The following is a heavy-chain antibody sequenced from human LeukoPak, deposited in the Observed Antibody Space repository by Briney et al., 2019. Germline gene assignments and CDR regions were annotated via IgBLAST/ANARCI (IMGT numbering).Heavy chain of an antibody. V-gene: IGHV4-34*01. CDR1: GGSFSGYY. J-gene: IGHJ4*02. Sequence: SETLSLTCAVYGGSFSGYYWSWIRQPPGKGLEWIGEINHSGSTNYNPSLKSRVTISVDTSKNQFSLKLSSVTAADTAVYYCARDRFVASGFDYWGQGTPVTVSS. CDR2: INHSGST. CDR3: ARDRFVASGFDY. D-gene: IGHD3-3*01.